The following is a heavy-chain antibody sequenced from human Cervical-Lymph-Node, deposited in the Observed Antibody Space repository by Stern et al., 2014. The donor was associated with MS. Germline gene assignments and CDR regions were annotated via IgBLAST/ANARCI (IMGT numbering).Heavy chain of an antibody. CDR1: GFNFYTYW. D-gene: IGHD5-18*01. J-gene: IGHJ2*01. CDR3: ARHTAGDWYFDL. CDR2: IYPADSDT. V-gene: IGHV5-51*01. Sequence: VQLVESGAEVKKPGESLRISCKGFGFNFYTYWIGWVRQMPGKGLEWMGAIYPADSDTRYSPSFQGQVTISADKSVSTAYLQWSSLKASDTAIYYCARHTAGDWYFDLWGRGTLVTVSS.